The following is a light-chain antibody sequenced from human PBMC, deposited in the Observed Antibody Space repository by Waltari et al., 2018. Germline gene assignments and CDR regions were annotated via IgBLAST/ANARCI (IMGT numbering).Light chain of an antibody. J-gene: IGKJ2*01. Sequence: STLSASVGDKVTITCRAKESISIWLAWYQHKPGTAPKLLIYRASTLERGVPSRFSGAGSGTEFTLTISSLQPDDFATYYCQQYDSESYTFGQGTKLEIK. CDR3: QQYDSESYT. CDR1: ESISIW. V-gene: IGKV1-5*03. CDR2: RAS.